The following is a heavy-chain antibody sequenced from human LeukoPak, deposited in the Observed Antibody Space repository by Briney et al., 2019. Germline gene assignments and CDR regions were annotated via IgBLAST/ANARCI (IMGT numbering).Heavy chain of an antibody. CDR2: ISSSSSYI. CDR3: AREGGGSYWSGAFDI. D-gene: IGHD1-26*01. CDR1: GFTFSSYS. Sequence: PGGSLRLSCAASGFTFSSYSMNWVRQAPGKGLEWVSSISSSSSYIYYADSVKGRFTISRDNAKNSLYLQMNSLRAEDTAVYYCAREGGGSYWSGAFDIWGQGTMVTVSS. J-gene: IGHJ3*02. V-gene: IGHV3-21*01.